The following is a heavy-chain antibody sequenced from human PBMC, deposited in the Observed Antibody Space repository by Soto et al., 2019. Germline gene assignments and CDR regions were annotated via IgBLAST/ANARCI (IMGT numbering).Heavy chain of an antibody. Sequence: ASVAVSCKASGYTFTSYYMHWVRHAPGQGLEWMGIINPSGGSTSYAQKFQGRVTMTRDTSTSTVYMELSSLRSEDTAVYYCARGGQSDIVVVVAAKNWFDPWGQGTLVTVSS. CDR1: GYTFTSYY. CDR3: ARGGQSDIVVVVAAKNWFDP. J-gene: IGHJ5*02. CDR2: INPSGGST. V-gene: IGHV1-46*03. D-gene: IGHD2-15*01.